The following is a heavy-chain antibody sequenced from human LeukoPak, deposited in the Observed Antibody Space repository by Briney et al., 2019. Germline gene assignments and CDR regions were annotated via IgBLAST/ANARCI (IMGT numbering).Heavy chain of an antibody. CDR1: GGSISSYY. J-gene: IGHJ3*02. V-gene: IGHV4-4*07. CDR2: IYTSGST. D-gene: IGHD3-22*01. CDR3: ASHDYYDSSGYYYRNIDAFDI. Sequence: SETLSLTCTVSGGSISSYYWSWIRQPAGKGLEWIGRIYTSGSTNYNPSLESRVTMSVDTSKNQFSLKLSSVTAADTAVYYCASHDYYDSSGYYYRNIDAFDIWGQGTMVTVSS.